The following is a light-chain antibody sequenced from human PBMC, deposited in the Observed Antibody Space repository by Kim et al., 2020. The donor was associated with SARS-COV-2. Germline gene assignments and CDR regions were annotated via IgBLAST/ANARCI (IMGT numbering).Light chain of an antibody. V-gene: IGKV3-20*01. J-gene: IGKJ5*01. CDR2: AAS. CDR3: QQYGSSPLIT. CDR1: QRLGSSP. Sequence: PGARATLACRTTQRLGSSPFAWYQHKPGQGPWLLIYAASSRATGVPDRFSGSGSGTDFTLTITRLEPEDFSVYYCQQYGSSPLITFGQGTRLEIK.